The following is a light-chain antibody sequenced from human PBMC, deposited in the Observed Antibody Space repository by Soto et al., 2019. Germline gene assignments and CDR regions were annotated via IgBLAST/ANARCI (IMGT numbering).Light chain of an antibody. J-gene: IGKJ2*01. V-gene: IGKV3D-20*01. Sequence: EIVLTQSPATLSLSPGERATLSCGASQSVSSSYLAWYQQKPGLAPRLLIYHASGSVTVILDRFSGSVSGTSITLTISRLKPEYFAVFYSQRYASSPSTFGYGTKLEIK. CDR1: QSVSSSY. CDR3: QRYASSPST. CDR2: HAS.